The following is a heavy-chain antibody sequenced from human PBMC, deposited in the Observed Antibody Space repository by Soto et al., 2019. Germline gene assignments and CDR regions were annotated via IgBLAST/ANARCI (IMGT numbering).Heavy chain of an antibody. V-gene: IGHV1-2*02. CDR3: ARERYQVISDGMDV. D-gene: IGHD2-2*01. CDR1: GYTFTGYY. J-gene: IGHJ6*02. CDR2: INPQTGGT. Sequence: QVQLVQSGAAVKTPGASVRVSCKASGYTFTGYYIHWVREAPGQGLVWMGWINPQTGGTSYAQKFQGRVTLSRDTSINPAYLELSRLRFDDAAVYFCARERYQVISDGMDVLGQGIKVTVSS.